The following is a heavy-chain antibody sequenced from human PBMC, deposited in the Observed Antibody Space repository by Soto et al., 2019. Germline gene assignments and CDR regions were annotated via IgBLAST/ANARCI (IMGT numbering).Heavy chain of an antibody. CDR2: ISYDGRNK. CDR3: ASGRSSSWPFAY. CDR1: GFTFSSYA. J-gene: IGHJ4*02. V-gene: IGHV3-30*04. Sequence: QVQLVESGGGVVQPGRSLRLSCAASGFTFSSYAMHWVRQAPGKGLEWVAVISYDGRNKYYADSVKGRLTISRDNSKNTLYLQLNRLRAEDTAVYYCASGRSSSWPFAYWGQGTLVTVSS. D-gene: IGHD6-13*01.